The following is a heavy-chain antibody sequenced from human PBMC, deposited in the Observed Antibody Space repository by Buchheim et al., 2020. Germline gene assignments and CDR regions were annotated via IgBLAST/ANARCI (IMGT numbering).Heavy chain of an antibody. CDR3: ARGVGYCSSTSCREGWFDP. Sequence: QVQLQESGPGLVKPSETLSLTCTVSGGSISSYYWSWIRQPPGKGLEWIGYIYYSGSTNYNPSLKSRVTISVDTSKNQFSLKLSSVTAADTAVYYCARGVGYCSSTSCREGWFDPWGQGTL. D-gene: IGHD2-2*01. CDR1: GGSISSYY. CDR2: IYYSGST. J-gene: IGHJ5*02. V-gene: IGHV4-59*01.